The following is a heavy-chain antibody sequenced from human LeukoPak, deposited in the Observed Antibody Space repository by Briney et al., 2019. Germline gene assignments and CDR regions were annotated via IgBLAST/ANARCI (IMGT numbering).Heavy chain of an antibody. D-gene: IGHD3-22*01. V-gene: IGHV3-48*03. CDR1: GFTFSSYE. J-gene: IGHJ4*02. CDR3: ARDGVSYYYDSSGGYYFDA. CDR2: VSSSGSTI. Sequence: GSPRLSCAASGFTFSSYEMNWVRQAPGKGLEWVSYVSSSGSTIYYADSVKGRFTISRDNAKNSLYLQMNSLRAEDTAVYYCARDGVSYYYDSSGGYYFDAWGQGSLVTVSS.